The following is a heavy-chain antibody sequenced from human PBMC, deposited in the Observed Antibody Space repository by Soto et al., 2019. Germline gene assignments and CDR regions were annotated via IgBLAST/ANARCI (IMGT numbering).Heavy chain of an antibody. CDR2: IIPIFRTP. CDR1: GDTFDTFA. Sequence: QVQLVQSGAMVLKPGSSVKVSCKASGDTFDTFAISWVRQAPRQGLEWMGGIIPIFRTPDYAQKFQGRVTITADVSTSTAYMELSSLRSEDTAVYYCARNKDREQLGGNYYYALDVWGQGTSVTVSS. CDR3: ARNKDREQLGGNYYYALDV. D-gene: IGHD1-1*01. J-gene: IGHJ6*02. V-gene: IGHV1-69*12.